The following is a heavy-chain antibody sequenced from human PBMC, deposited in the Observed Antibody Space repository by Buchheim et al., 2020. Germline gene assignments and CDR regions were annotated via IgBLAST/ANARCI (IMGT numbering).Heavy chain of an antibody. Sequence: EVQLVESGGGLVKPGGSLRLSCAASGFTFSSYSMNWVRHAPGTGLEWVSSISSSSSYIYYADSVKGRFTISRDNAKNTLYLKMNSLRAEDTAVYYCARDLLVGDAFDIWGQGT. CDR1: GFTFSSYS. CDR3: ARDLLVGDAFDI. CDR2: ISSSSSYI. D-gene: IGHD1-26*01. J-gene: IGHJ3*02. V-gene: IGHV3-21*01.